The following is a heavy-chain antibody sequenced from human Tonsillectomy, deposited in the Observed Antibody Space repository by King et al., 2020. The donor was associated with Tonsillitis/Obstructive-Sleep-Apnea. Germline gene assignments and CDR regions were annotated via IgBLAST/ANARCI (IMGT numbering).Heavy chain of an antibody. J-gene: IGHJ4*02. CDR2: ISNSGSST. D-gene: IGHD2-21*01. V-gene: IGHV3-48*03. CDR3: HAPYFPNEY. CDR1: GFTFSSYE. Sequence: VQLVESGGGLAQPGGSLRLSCAASGFTFSSYELNWVRQAPGKGLEWVSYISNSGSSTYYADAVKGRFTISRDNVKTSLYLQMNSLRAEDTALYYCHAPYFPNEYWGQGTLVTVSS.